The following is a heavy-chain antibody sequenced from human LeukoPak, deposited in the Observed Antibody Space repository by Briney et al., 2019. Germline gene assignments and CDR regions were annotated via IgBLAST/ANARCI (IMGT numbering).Heavy chain of an antibody. CDR1: GYSISSGYY. CDR3: ARECSSTTCYTRSFDP. J-gene: IGHJ5*02. Sequence: PSETLSLTCTVSGYSISSGYYWGWIGQPPGKGPEWIGNIYHSGSTYYNPSLKSRVTMSRDTSKNQFSLNLNSVTATDTAVYYCARECSSTTCYTRSFDPWGQGTLVTVSS. D-gene: IGHD2-2*02. CDR2: IYHSGST. V-gene: IGHV4-38-2*02.